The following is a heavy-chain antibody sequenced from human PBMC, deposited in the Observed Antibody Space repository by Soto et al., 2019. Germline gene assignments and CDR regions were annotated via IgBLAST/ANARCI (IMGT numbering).Heavy chain of an antibody. CDR1: GFTFSSYG. J-gene: IGHJ4*02. CDR3: ANARAGYYFDY. CDR2: ISYDGSNK. V-gene: IGHV3-30*18. Sequence: QVQLVESGGGVVQPGRSLRLSCAASGFTFSSYGMHWVRQAPGKGLEWVAVISYDGSNKYYADSVKGRFTISRDNYKNTLYLQMNSLRAEDTAVYYCANARAGYYFDYWGQGTLVTVSS.